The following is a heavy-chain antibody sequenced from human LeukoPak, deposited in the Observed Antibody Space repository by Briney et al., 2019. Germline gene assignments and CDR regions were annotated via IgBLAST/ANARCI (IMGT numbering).Heavy chain of an antibody. D-gene: IGHD5-12*01. CDR3: ARELSGDDWYFDY. Sequence: SETLSLTCTVSGGSISSYYWSWIRQPPGKGLEWIGYIYYSGSTNYNPSLKSRVTISVDTSKNQFSLKLSSVTAVDAAVYYCARELSGDDWYFDYWGQGTLVTVSS. J-gene: IGHJ4*02. CDR1: GGSISSYY. V-gene: IGHV4-59*01. CDR2: IYYSGST.